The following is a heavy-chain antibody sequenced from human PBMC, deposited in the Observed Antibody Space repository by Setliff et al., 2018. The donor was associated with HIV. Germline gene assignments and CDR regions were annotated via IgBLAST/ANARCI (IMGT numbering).Heavy chain of an antibody. CDR2: IRYDGSNK. CDR3: AKDRSDILIGYCIYFDC. J-gene: IGHJ4*02. V-gene: IGHV3-30*02. Sequence: PGGSLRLSCAASGFTFSSYGMHWVRQAPGKGLEWVAFIRYDGSNKYYADSVKGRFTISRDNSKNTLYLQMNSLRAEDTAVYYCAKDRSDILIGYCIYFDCWGQGTQVTVSS. CDR1: GFTFSSYG. D-gene: IGHD3-9*01.